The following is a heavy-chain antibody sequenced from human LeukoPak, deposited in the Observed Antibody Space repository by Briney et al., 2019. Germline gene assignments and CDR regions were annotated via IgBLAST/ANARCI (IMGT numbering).Heavy chain of an antibody. CDR2: IYPGDSDR. D-gene: IGHD6-6*01. CDR1: GYTFSTYW. CDR3: TRRRVTYSNPSGPSRYYFDY. Sequence: GESLKISCKGSGYTFSTYWIGWVRQMPGKGLEWMGIIYPGDSDRRYSPSFQGQVTMSADKSISTAYLQWSSLKASDTAMYFCTRRRVTYSNPSGPSRYYFDYWGQGTLVTVSS. V-gene: IGHV5-51*01. J-gene: IGHJ4*02.